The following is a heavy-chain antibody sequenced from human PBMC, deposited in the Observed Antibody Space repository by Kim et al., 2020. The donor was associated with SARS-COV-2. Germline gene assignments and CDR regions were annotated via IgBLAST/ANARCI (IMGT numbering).Heavy chain of an antibody. Sequence: GGSLRLSCAASGFTFRSYGMHWVRQAPGKGLEWVAVISYDGSNKYYADSVKGRFTISRDNSKNTLYLQMNSLRAEDTAVYYCAKDYTAVAGTRPVGDMDVWGQGTTVTVSS. J-gene: IGHJ6*02. CDR2: ISYDGSNK. CDR3: AKDYTAVAGTRPVGDMDV. D-gene: IGHD6-19*01. V-gene: IGHV3-30*18. CDR1: GFTFRSYG.